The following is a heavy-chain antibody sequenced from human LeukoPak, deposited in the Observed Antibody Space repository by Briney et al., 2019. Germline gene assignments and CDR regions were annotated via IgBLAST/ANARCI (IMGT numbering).Heavy chain of an antibody. Sequence: ASVKVSCKASGYTFTSYDINWVRQATGQGLEWMGWMNPNRGNTGYAQKFQGRVTITRNTSISTAYMELSSLRSEDTAVYYCARGRQYYDFWSGYSQNYYYYMDVWGKGTTVTVSS. J-gene: IGHJ6*03. CDR3: ARGRQYYDFWSGYSQNYYYYMDV. CDR1: GYTFTSYD. CDR2: MNPNRGNT. V-gene: IGHV1-8*03. D-gene: IGHD3-3*01.